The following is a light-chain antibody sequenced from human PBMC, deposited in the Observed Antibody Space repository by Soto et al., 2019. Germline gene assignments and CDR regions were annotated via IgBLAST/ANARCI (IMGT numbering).Light chain of an antibody. Sequence: EIVMTQSPATLSVSPGERATLSCRASQSVNTNLAWYQQKPGQAPRLLIYGASTRATGIPARFSGSGSGTEFTFTISSLQSEDFAVYYCQQYYNWRTFGQGTKVDIK. J-gene: IGKJ1*01. CDR2: GAS. CDR3: QQYYNWRT. CDR1: QSVNTN. V-gene: IGKV3-15*01.